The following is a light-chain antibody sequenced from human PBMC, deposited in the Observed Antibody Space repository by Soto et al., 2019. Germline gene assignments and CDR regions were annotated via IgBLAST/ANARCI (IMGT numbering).Light chain of an antibody. CDR2: EVS. CDR1: SSDVGAYYY. Sequence: SVLTQPASVSGSAVQSITISCTGTSSDVGAYYYVSWYQLHPGKAPELMIFEVSNRPSGVSNRFSGSKSGNTASLTISGLQAEDEADYYCSSFTSTSTLVFGAGTKVTVL. V-gene: IGLV2-14*01. CDR3: SSFTSTSTLV. J-gene: IGLJ1*01.